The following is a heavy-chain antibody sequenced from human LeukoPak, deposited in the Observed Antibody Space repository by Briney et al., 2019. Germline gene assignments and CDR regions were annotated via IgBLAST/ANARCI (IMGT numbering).Heavy chain of an antibody. CDR2: IKQDGSEK. CDR3: ARASSSGWDFDY. D-gene: IGHD6-19*01. CDR1: GFTSSSYA. V-gene: IGHV3-7*01. Sequence: GGSLRLSCAASGFTSSSYAMHWVRQAPGKGLEWVANIKQDGSEKYYVDSVKGRFTISRDNAKNSLYLQMNSLRAEDTAVYYCARASSSGWDFDYWGQGTLVTVSS. J-gene: IGHJ4*02.